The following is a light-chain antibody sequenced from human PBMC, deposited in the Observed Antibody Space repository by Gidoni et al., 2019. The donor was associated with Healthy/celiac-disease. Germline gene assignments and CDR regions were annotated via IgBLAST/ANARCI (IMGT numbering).Light chain of an antibody. CDR2: DAS. V-gene: IGKV3-11*01. CDR1: QSVSSY. J-gene: IGKJ4*01. CDR3: QQRSNWPT. Sequence: EIVLTQSPATLSLSPGESATLSCRASQSVSSYLAWYQQKPGQAPRLLIYDASNRATGIPARFSGSGSGTDFTLTISSLEPEDFAVYYCQQRSNWPTFGGXTKVEIK.